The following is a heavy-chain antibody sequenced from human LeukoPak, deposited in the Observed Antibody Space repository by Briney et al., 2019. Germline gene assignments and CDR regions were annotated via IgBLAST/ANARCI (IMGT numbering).Heavy chain of an antibody. CDR3: GRGYSSRLDY. CDR2: INSDGSTT. V-gene: IGHV3-74*01. Sequence: GGSLRLSCAASGFTFSSYWMHWVRQVPGKGLVWVSRINSDGSTTNYADSVKGRFTISRDNAKNTLYLQMNSLRAEDTAVYYFGRGYSSRLDYWGQGTLVTVSS. J-gene: IGHJ4*02. D-gene: IGHD2-15*01. CDR1: GFTFSSYW.